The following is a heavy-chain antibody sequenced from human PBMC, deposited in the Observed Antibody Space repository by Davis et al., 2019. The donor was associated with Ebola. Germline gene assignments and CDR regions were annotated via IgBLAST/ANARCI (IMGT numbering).Heavy chain of an antibody. J-gene: IGHJ4*02. Sequence: GESLKISCAASGFTFSSYAMSWVRQAPGKGLEWVSAISGSGGSTYYADSVKGRFTISRDNSKNTLYLQMNSLRAEDTAVYYCAKVHLSIAVAGYFDYWGQGTLVTVSS. CDR3: AKVHLSIAVAGYFDY. V-gene: IGHV3-23*01. CDR2: ISGSGGST. D-gene: IGHD6-19*01. CDR1: GFTFSSYA.